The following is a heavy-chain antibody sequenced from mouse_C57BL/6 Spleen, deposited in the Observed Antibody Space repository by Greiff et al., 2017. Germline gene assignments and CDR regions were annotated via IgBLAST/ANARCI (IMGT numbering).Heavy chain of an antibody. J-gene: IGHJ2*01. CDR2: ISSGGSYT. Sequence: EVQLQESGGDLVKPGGSLKLSCAASGFTFSSYGMSWVRQTPDKRLEWVATISSGGSYTYYPDSVKGRFTISRDNAKNTLYLQMSSLKSEDTAMYYCARHGTIVTTSYYLDYWGQGTTLTVSS. CDR3: ARHGTIVTTSYYLDY. CDR1: GFTFSSYG. D-gene: IGHD2-5*01. V-gene: IGHV5-6*01.